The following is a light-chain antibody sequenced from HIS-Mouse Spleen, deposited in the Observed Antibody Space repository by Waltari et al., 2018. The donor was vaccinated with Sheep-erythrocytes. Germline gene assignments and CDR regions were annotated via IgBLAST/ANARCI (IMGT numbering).Light chain of an antibody. Sequence: EIYLTQSPATLSFSPVERATLSCRASQRVSSYLAWYQQKPGQAPRLLIYDASNRATGIPARFSGSGSGTDFTLTISSLEPEDFAVYYCQQRSNWYTFGQGTKLEIK. J-gene: IGKJ2*01. CDR3: QQRSNWYT. CDR1: QRVSSY. V-gene: IGKV3-11*01. CDR2: DAS.